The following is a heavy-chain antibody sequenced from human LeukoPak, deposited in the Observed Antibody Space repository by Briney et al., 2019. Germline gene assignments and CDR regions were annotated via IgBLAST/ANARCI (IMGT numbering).Heavy chain of an antibody. CDR2: INPNSGGT. J-gene: IGHJ4*02. Sequence: ASVKVSCKASGYTFTGYYMHWVRQAPGQGLEWMGWINPNSGGTNYAQKFQGRVTMTRDTSISTAYMELSRLRSDDTAVYYCARGRSMVRGVSLYYFDYWGQGTLVTVSS. D-gene: IGHD3-10*01. CDR3: ARGRSMVRGVSLYYFDY. V-gene: IGHV1-2*02. CDR1: GYTFTGYY.